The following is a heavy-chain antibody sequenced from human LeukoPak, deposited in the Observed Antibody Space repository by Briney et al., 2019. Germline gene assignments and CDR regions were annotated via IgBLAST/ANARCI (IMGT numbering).Heavy chain of an antibody. J-gene: IGHJ3*02. Sequence: SETLSLTCTVSGGSISSYYWSWIRQPPGKGLEWIGYIYYSGSTNYNPSLKSRVTISVDTSKNQFSLKLSSVTAADTAVYYCARDQAAPGRSLYAFDIWGQGTMVTVSS. CDR3: ARDQAAPGRSLYAFDI. CDR2: IYYSGST. D-gene: IGHD2-15*01. CDR1: GGSISSYY. V-gene: IGHV4-59*01.